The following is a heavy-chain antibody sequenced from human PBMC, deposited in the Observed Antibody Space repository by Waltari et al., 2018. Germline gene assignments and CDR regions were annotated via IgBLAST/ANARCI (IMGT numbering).Heavy chain of an antibody. Sequence: TFSSYVMSWVRQAPGKGLEWVSGISGRGGSTYYADSVKGRFTISRDNSKNTLYLQMNSLRAEDTAVYYCVGDHYYDSSGYYPDWGQGTLVTVSS. J-gene: IGHJ4*02. CDR1: TFSSYV. D-gene: IGHD3-22*01. CDR3: VGDHYYDSSGYYPD. V-gene: IGHV3-23*01. CDR2: ISGRGGST.